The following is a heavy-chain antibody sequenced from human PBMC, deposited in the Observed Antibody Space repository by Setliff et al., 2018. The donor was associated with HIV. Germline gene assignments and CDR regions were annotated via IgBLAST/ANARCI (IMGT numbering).Heavy chain of an antibody. J-gene: IGHJ5*02. Sequence: ASVKVSCKASGYIFTSYLISRVRQAPGHGLEWMGWISASNGDTNYAQKFQGRVTMTTDTSTTTAYMELKSLRSDDTAVYYCARMGSGWFIGLDPWGQGSLVTVSS. CDR3: ARMGSGWFIGLDP. CDR2: ISASNGDT. D-gene: IGHD6-19*01. V-gene: IGHV1-18*01. CDR1: GYIFTSYL.